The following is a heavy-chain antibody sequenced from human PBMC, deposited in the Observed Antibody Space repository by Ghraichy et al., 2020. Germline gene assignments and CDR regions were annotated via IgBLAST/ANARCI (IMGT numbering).Heavy chain of an antibody. CDR2: IYTGGYT. J-gene: IGHJ1*01. CDR1: GFTVRDSF. CDR3: ARDVGPTAEYFQN. V-gene: IGHV3-66*01. D-gene: IGHD2-15*01. Sequence: GGSLRLSCAASGFTVRDSFISWVRQAPGKGLEWVSIIYTGGYTHYVDSVKGRFTISRDNFKNMVYLQMNSLRDEDTAMYFCARDVGPTAEYFQNWGQGTLVTVSS.